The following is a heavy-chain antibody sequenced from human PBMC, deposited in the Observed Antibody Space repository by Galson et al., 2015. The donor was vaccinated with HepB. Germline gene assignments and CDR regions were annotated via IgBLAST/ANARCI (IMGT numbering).Heavy chain of an antibody. CDR1: GFTFSSYA. CDR2: ISYDGSNK. V-gene: IGHV3-30*18. CDR3: AKTTFSGLAYWEGGFDS. Sequence: SLRLSCAASGFTFSSYAMHWVRQAPGKGLEWVAVISYDGSNKYYADSVKGRCSISRDNSKNTLYLEMNSLRAEDTAVYYCAKTTFSGLAYWEGGFDSWGQGTLVTVSS. D-gene: IGHD3/OR15-3a*01. J-gene: IGHJ4*02.